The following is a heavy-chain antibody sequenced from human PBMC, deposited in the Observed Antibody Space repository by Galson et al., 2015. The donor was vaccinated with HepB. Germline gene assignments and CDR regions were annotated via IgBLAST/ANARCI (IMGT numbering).Heavy chain of an antibody. D-gene: IGHD3-10*01. CDR1: GFTFSNAW. J-gene: IGHJ4*02. CDR2: IRSKTDGETT. V-gene: IGHV3-15*01. CDR3: TSALFYYELGRPDY. Sequence: SLRLSCAGSGFTFSNAWMSWVRQGPGKGLEWVGRIRSKTDGETTDYGEPVKGRFTISRDNSKNMLYLQMNTLKTEDTAVYYCTSALFYYELGRPDYWGQGTLVTVSS.